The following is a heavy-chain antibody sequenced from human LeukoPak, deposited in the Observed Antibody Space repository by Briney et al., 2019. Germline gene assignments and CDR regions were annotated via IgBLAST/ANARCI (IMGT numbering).Heavy chain of an antibody. CDR2: INHSGST. Sequence: SETLSLTCAVYGGSFSGYYWSWIRQPPGKELEWIGEINHSGSTNYNPSLKSRVTISVDTSKNQFSLKLSSVTAADTAVYYCARGRKAARNNWFDPWGQGTLVTVSS. D-gene: IGHD6-6*01. V-gene: IGHV4-34*01. CDR1: GGSFSGYY. CDR3: ARGRKAARNNWFDP. J-gene: IGHJ5*02.